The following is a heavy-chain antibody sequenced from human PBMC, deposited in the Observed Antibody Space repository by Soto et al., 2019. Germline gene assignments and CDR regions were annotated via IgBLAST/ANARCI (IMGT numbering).Heavy chain of an antibody. CDR2: LYYGRSA. V-gene: IGHV4-59*01. D-gene: IGHD3-22*01. J-gene: IGHJ4*02. Sequence: QVQLQESGPGLVKPSETLSLTCAVSGDSISSYYCMWIRQPPGKGLESIGYLYYGRSANYNPSLQIRIPLSLETPTNQCSLTLSSMTAADAAEYSGAIRSMAVVPEYWGQGTLVTVSS. CDR3: AIRSMAVVPEY. CDR1: GDSISSYY.